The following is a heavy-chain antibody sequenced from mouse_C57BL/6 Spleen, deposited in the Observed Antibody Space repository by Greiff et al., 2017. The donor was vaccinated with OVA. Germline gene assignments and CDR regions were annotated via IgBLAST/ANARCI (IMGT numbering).Heavy chain of an antibody. CDR3: ARAPIYDGYYAY. V-gene: IGHV5-9*01. CDR2: ISGGGGNT. CDR1: GFTFSSYT. D-gene: IGHD2-3*01. Sequence: EVQGVESGGGLVKPGGSLKLSCAASGFTFSSYTMSWVRQTPEKRLEWVATISGGGGNTYYPDSVKGRFTISRDNAKNTLYLQMSSLRSEDTALYYCARAPIYDGYYAYWGQGTLVTVSA. J-gene: IGHJ3*01.